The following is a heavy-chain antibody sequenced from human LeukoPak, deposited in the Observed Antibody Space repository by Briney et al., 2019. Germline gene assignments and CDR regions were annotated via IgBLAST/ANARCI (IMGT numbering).Heavy chain of an antibody. CDR1: GYTFTSYG. CDR3: ARSEQWLPKDY. D-gene: IGHD6-19*01. Sequence: ASVKVSCKASGYTFTSYGISWVRQAPGQGLEWMGWISAYNGNTNYAQKLQGRVTMTTDTSTSTAYTELRSLRSDDTAVYYCARSEQWLPKDYWGQGTLVTVSS. CDR2: ISAYNGNT. J-gene: IGHJ4*02. V-gene: IGHV1-18*04.